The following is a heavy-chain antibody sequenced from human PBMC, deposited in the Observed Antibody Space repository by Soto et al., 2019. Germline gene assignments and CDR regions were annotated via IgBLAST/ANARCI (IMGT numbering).Heavy chain of an antibody. CDR1: GGSISSYY. CDR3: AREFFGYSYGYFDY. V-gene: IGHV4-59*01. D-gene: IGHD5-18*01. J-gene: IGHJ4*02. Sequence: SETLSLTCTVSGGSISSYYWSWIRQPPGKGLERIGYIYYSGSTNYNPSLKSRVTISVDTSKNQFSLKLSSVTAADTVVYFCAREFFGYSYGYFDYWGQGTLVTVSS. CDR2: IYYSGST.